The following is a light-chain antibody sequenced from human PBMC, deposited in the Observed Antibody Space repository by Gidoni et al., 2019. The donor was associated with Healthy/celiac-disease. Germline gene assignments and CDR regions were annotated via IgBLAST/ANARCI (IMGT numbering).Light chain of an antibody. CDR3: AAWDDRLSGPV. Sequence: QSVLTPPPSASGTPGQRVTISCSGSSSNIGSNYVYWYQQLPGTAPKLLIYRNNQRPSGVPDRFSGSKSGTSASLAISGLRSEDEADYYCAAWDDRLSGPVFGGGTKLTVL. V-gene: IGLV1-47*01. CDR1: SSNIGSNY. CDR2: RNN. J-gene: IGLJ2*01.